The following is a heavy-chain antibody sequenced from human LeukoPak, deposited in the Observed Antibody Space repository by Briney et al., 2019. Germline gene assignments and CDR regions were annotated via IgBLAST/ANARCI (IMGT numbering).Heavy chain of an antibody. CDR2: IYASGST. CDR1: GGSISGGSYY. D-gene: IGHD2-2*01. J-gene: IGHJ5*02. V-gene: IGHV4-61*02. CDR3: ARAGRYCSNTSCFDWFDP. Sequence: SETLSLTCTVSGGSISGGSYYWSWIRQPAGKGLEWIGRIYASGSTNYNPSLKSRVTISVDTSKNQFSLKLSSVTAADTAVYYCARAGRYCSNTSCFDWFDPWGQGTLVTVSS.